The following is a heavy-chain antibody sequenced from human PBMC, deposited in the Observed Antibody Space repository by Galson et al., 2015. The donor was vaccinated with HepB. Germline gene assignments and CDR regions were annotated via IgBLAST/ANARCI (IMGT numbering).Heavy chain of an antibody. CDR2: ISGSGGST. V-gene: IGHV3-23*01. J-gene: IGHJ4*02. D-gene: IGHD2-2*01. Sequence: SLRLSCAASGFTFSSYAMSWVRQAPGKGLEWVSAISGSGGSTYYADSVKGRFTISRDNSKNTLYLQMNSLRAEDTAVYYCAKDQWLGYCSSTSCRIQAWPFDYWGQGTLVTVS. CDR3: AKDQWLGYCSSTSCRIQAWPFDY. CDR1: GFTFSSYA.